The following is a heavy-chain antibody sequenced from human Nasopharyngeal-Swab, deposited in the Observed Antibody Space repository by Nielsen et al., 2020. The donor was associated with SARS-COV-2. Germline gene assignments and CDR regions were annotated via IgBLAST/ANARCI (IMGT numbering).Heavy chain of an antibody. CDR2: LYHSGRT. CDR3: AREFGDTFDY. J-gene: IGHJ4*02. V-gene: IGHV4-59*01. Sequence: SETLSLTCTVSGGSISSYYWSWIRQPPGKGLEWIGYLYHSGRTNYNPSLKSRVTISVDTSKNQFSLKLSSVTAADTAVYYCAREFGDTFDYWGQGTLVTVSS. CDR1: GGSISSYY. D-gene: IGHD2-21*01.